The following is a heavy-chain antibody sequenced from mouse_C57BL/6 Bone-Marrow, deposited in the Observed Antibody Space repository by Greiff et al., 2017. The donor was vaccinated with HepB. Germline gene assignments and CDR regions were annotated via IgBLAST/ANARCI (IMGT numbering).Heavy chain of an antibody. Sequence: QVQLQQSGAELAKPGASVKLSCKASGYTFTSYWMHWVKQRPGQGLEWIGYINPSSGYTKYNQKFKDKATLTADKSSSTAYMQLSSLTYEDSAVYYCCMIYDGYYLDYWGQGTTLTVSS. CDR3: CMIYDGYYLDY. J-gene: IGHJ2*01. D-gene: IGHD2-3*01. V-gene: IGHV1-7*01. CDR2: INPSSGYT. CDR1: GYTFTSYW.